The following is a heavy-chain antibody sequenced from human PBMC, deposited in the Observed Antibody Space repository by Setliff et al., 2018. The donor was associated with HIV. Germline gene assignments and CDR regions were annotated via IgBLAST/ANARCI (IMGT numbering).Heavy chain of an antibody. CDR1: GGSFTSRSYY. Sequence: LSPTCTVSGGSFTSRSYYWGWIRQPPGKGLEWIGSIFYSGITYCNPSLKSRVTISVDTSKNQFSLNLTSVTAADTAVYYCARSKTFYDFWGGYYTHGAFKIWGLGTMVTVSS. V-gene: IGHV4-39*01. CDR2: IFYSGIT. D-gene: IGHD3-3*01. CDR3: ARSKTFYDFWGGYYTHGAFKI. J-gene: IGHJ3*02.